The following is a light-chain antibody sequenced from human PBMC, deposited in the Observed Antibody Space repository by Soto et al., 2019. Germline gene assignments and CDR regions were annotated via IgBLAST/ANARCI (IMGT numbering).Light chain of an antibody. V-gene: IGLV1-40*01. CDR1: RSNIGAGYD. J-gene: IGLJ1*01. CDR2: ANN. Sequence: QSVLTQPPSVSGAPGQRVTISCTGSRSNIGAGYDVHWYQQLPGTAPKLLIYANNIRPSGVPGRFSGSKSGTSASLAISGLRSEDEADYYCAAWHDSLSAYVFGTGTKVTVL. CDR3: AAWHDSLSAYV.